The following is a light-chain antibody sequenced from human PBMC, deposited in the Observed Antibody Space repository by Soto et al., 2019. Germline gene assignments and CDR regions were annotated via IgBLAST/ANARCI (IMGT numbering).Light chain of an antibody. CDR2: QDN. CDR1: KLGHKY. Sequence: SYELTQPPSVSVSPGQTAAITCSGDKLGHKYVCWYQQKPGQSPVLVIYQDNKRPSGIPERFSGSNSGNTATLTISGTQALDEADYYCQAWDSNTYVIFGGGTQLTVL. J-gene: IGLJ2*01. CDR3: QAWDSNTYVI. V-gene: IGLV3-1*01.